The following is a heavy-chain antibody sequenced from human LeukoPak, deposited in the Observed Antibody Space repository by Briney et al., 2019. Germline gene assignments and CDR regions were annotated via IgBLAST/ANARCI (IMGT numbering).Heavy chain of an antibody. D-gene: IGHD5-18*01. Sequence: PSETLSLTCTVSGGSISSSSAYWGWIRQPPGKGLEWIGSIYYSKNTYYNPSLKSRVTISADTSKNQFSLTLCSVSATDTAVYYCVSTRGFSYGYFDYWGQGTLVTVSS. CDR3: VSTRGFSYGYFDY. J-gene: IGHJ4*02. V-gene: IGHV4-39*01. CDR2: IYYSKNT. CDR1: GGSISSSSAY.